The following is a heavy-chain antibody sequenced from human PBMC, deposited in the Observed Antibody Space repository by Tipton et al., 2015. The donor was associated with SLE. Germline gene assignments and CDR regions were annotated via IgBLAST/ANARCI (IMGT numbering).Heavy chain of an antibody. V-gene: IGHV3-23*03. D-gene: IGHD3-16*01. CDR3: VKGGPGGYSFES. CDR2: IYGAART. J-gene: IGHJ4*02. CDR1: GFTFSHHG. Sequence: SLRLSCAASGFTFSHHGMHWVRQAPGKGLEWVSEIYGAARTHYVDSAKGRFTISRDDSKNTVYMEMNSLTTEDTAVYYCVKGGPGGYSFESWAQGILVTVSS.